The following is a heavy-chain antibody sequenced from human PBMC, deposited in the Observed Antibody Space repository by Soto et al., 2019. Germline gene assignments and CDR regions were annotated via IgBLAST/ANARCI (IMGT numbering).Heavy chain of an antibody. J-gene: IGHJ6*02. V-gene: IGHV3-21*01. D-gene: IGHD2-2*01. CDR2: TSSSSSYI. CDR3: ARDLGPCSTSCKYYYYYYGMDV. CDR1: GFTFSSYS. Sequence: PGGSLRLSCAASGFTFSSYSMNWVRQAPGKGLEWVSSTSSSSSYIYYADSVKGRFTISRDNAKNSLYLQMNSLRAEDTAVYYCARDLGPCSTSCKYYYYYYGMDVWGQGTTVTVSS.